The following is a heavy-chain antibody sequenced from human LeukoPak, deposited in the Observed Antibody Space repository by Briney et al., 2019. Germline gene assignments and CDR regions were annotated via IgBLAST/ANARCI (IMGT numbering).Heavy chain of an antibody. CDR1: GGSISSSSYY. Sequence: ETLSLTCTVSGGSISSSSYYCGWIRQPPGKGLEWVANMNQDGSAKNYVDSVKVRFTISRDNAKSSLYLQMNSLRVEDTAVYYCAREGRPNAFDIWGQGTMVTVSS. CDR3: AREGRPNAFDI. V-gene: IGHV3-7*01. CDR2: MNQDGSAK. J-gene: IGHJ3*02.